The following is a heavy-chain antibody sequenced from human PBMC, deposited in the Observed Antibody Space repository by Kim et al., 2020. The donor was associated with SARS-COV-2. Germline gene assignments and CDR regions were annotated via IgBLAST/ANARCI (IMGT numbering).Heavy chain of an antibody. Sequence: GGSLRLSCAASGFTFTIYGMHWVRQAPGKGLEWVAVLWYDGSNKYYADSVKGRFTISRDNSKNTLYLQMNSLRAEDTAVYYCARDQDSPWGYGMDVWGQG. V-gene: IGHV3-33*01. D-gene: IGHD7-27*01. J-gene: IGHJ6*02. CDR1: GFTFTIYG. CDR2: LWYDGSNK. CDR3: ARDQDSPWGYGMDV.